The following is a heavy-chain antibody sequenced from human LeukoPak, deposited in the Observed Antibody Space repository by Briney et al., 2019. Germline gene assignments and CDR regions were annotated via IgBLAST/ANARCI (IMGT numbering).Heavy chain of an antibody. CDR3: AREELRATDWYFDL. CDR1: GGTFSSYA. V-gene: IGHV1-69*05. J-gene: IGHJ2*01. CDR2: IIPIFGTA. D-gene: IGHD3-10*01. Sequence: ASLKVSSMDSGGTFSSYAISWVRQAPGQGLEWMGGIIPIFGTANYTQKFQGRVTITTDESTSTAYMELSSLRSEDTAVYYCAREELRATDWYFDLWGRGTLVTVSS.